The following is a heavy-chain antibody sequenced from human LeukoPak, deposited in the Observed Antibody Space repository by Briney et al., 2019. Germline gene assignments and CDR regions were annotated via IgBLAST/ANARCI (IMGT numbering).Heavy chain of an antibody. Sequence: GGSLRLSCAASAFTFSDYWMTWVRQAPGKGLERVANIKEDGSEKYYVDSVKGRFTISRDNAKNSLYLQMSSLRDDDTAVYYCARRRGYYYGSGSYYNYWGQGTLVTVSS. J-gene: IGHJ4*02. D-gene: IGHD3-10*01. V-gene: IGHV3-7*01. CDR2: IKEDGSEK. CDR1: AFTFSDYW. CDR3: ARRRGYYYGSGSYYNY.